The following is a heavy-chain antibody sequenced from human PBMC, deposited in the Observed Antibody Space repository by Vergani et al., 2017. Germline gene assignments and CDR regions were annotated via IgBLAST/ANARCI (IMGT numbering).Heavy chain of an antibody. D-gene: IGHD3-10*01. Sequence: QVQLVQSGAEVKKPGASVKVSCKASGYTFTGYYMHWVRQAPGQGLEWMGWINPNSGGTNYAQKFQGRVTMTRDTSISTAYMELSSLRSEDTAVYYCARGLGRGSITMVRGFGYWGQGTLVTVSS. CDR3: ARGLGRGSITMVRGFGY. CDR1: GYTFTGYY. J-gene: IGHJ4*02. CDR2: INPNSGGT. V-gene: IGHV1-2*02.